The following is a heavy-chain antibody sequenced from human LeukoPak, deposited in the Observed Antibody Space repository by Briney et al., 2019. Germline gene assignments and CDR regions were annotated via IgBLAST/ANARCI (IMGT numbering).Heavy chain of an antibody. J-gene: IGHJ4*02. CDR1: GGPISGSSYY. CDR3: ARWYNGSLDY. D-gene: IGHD1-26*01. Sequence: SETLSLTCTVSGGPISGSSYYWGWIRQPPGKGLEWIASIYYSGSTYYNPSLKSRVTISVDTSKNQFSLKLSSVTAADTAVYYCARWYNGSLDYWGQGTLVTLSS. CDR2: IYYSGST. V-gene: IGHV4-39*01.